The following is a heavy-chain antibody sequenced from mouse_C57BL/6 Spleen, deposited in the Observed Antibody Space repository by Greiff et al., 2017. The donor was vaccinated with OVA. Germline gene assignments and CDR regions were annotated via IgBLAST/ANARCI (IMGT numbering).Heavy chain of an antibody. J-gene: IGHJ1*03. CDR2: INSDGSST. CDR3: ARRGNYYGSSYWYFDV. V-gene: IGHV5-16*01. D-gene: IGHD1-1*01. CDR1: GFTFSDYY. Sequence: EVKLLESEGGLVQPGSSMKLSCTASGFTFSDYYMAWVRQVPEKGLEWVANINSDGSSTYYLDSLKSRFIISRDNAKNILYLQMSSLKSEDTATYYCARRGNYYGSSYWYFDVWGTGTTVTVSS.